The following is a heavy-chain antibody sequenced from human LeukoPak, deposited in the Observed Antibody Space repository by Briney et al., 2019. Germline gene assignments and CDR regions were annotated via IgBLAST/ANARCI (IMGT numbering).Heavy chain of an antibody. CDR1: GGSFSGYY. CDR2: INHSGST. J-gene: IGHJ6*03. V-gene: IGHV4-34*01. CDR3: ASFYCSGGSCYQYYSYYYMDV. D-gene: IGHD2-15*01. Sequence: SETLSLTCAVYGGSFSGYYWSWIRQPPGKGLEWIGEINHSGSTNYNPSLKSRVTISVDTSKNQFSLKLSSVTAADTAVYYCASFYCSGGSCYQYYSYYYMDVWGKGTTVTISS.